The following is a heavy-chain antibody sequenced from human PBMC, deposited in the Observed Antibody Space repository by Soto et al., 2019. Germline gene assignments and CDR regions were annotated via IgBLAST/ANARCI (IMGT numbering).Heavy chain of an antibody. Sequence: QVQLQESGPGLVKPSQTLSLTCTVSGGSISSGGYYWSWIRQHPGKGLEGFGYIYYSGSTYYNPSLKSRVTISVDTSKNQFSLKLSSVTAADTAVYYCAREGSVEMATMGRYFDLWGRGTLVTVSS. CDR1: GGSISSGGYY. CDR3: AREGSVEMATMGRYFDL. V-gene: IGHV4-31*03. D-gene: IGHD5-12*01. J-gene: IGHJ2*01. CDR2: IYYSGST.